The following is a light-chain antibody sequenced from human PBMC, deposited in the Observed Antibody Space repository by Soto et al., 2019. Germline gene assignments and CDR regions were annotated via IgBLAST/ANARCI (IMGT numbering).Light chain of an antibody. Sequence: QSALTQPASVSGSPGQSIAISCTGTSSDIGGYNYVSWYQQHPGKAPKLIIYDVSNRPSGISTRFSGSKSGNTASLTISGLQAEDEADYHCSSYTTSTTYVFGTANKLTVL. CDR3: SSYTTSTTYV. CDR1: SSDIGGYNY. CDR2: DVS. V-gene: IGLV2-14*03. J-gene: IGLJ1*01.